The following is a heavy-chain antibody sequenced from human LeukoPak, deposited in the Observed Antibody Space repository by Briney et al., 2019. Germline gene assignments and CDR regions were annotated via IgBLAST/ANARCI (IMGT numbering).Heavy chain of an antibody. D-gene: IGHD7-27*01. Sequence: GGSLRLSCAASGFTFSKYWMHWVRQAPGKELVWVSRIYSDGSGTSYADSVKGRFTISRDNAKNTLFLQMNSLRAEDTAVYYCANWGSACDIWGQGTMVIVSS. CDR1: GFTFSKYW. CDR2: IYSDGSGT. J-gene: IGHJ3*02. V-gene: IGHV3-74*01. CDR3: ANWGSACDI.